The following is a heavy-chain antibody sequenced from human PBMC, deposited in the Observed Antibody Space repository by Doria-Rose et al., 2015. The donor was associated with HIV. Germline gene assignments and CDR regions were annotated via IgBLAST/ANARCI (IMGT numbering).Heavy chain of an antibody. Sequence: QVQLVQSGAGLVKPSETLSLTCAVFGGSFSGYYWSWIRQPPGKGLEWIGEIHHSGSTNYKTSLKSRVTISLDTSKNLFSLKLSSVTAADTAVYYCARGLLRGGWNDVDYYYGMDVWGQGTTVTVSS. CDR3: ARGLLRGGWNDVDYYYGMDV. CDR1: GGSFSGYY. V-gene: IGHV4-34*01. CDR2: IHHSGST. D-gene: IGHD1-1*01. J-gene: IGHJ6*02.